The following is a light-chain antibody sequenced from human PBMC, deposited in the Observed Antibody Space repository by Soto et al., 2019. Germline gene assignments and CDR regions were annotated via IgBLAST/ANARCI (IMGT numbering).Light chain of an antibody. CDR3: HTWDTGIRV. V-gene: IGLV4-69*01. J-gene: IGLJ3*02. CDR2: LNSDGSH. CDR1: SGHSSYA. Sequence: QLVLTQSPSASASLGASVNLTCTLSSGHSSYAIAWHQQQPEKGPRYLMKLNSDGSHTKGDGIPDRFSGSSSGVERHLTISSLQYEDEADYHCHTWDTGIRVFGGGTKLTVL.